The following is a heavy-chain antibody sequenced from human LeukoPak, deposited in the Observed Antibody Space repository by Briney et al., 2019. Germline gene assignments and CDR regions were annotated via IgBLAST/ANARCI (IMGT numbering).Heavy chain of an antibody. J-gene: IGHJ5*02. V-gene: IGHV3-30*18. Sequence: GRSLRLSCAASGFTFSSYVMHWVRQAPGKGLEWVAVISYYGSNKYYADSGKGRFTISRDNSKNTLYLQMNSLRAEDTAVYYCAKGDFIYYDTSLDPWGQGTLVTVSS. D-gene: IGHD3-22*01. CDR3: AKGDFIYYDTSLDP. CDR2: ISYYGSNK. CDR1: GFTFSSYV.